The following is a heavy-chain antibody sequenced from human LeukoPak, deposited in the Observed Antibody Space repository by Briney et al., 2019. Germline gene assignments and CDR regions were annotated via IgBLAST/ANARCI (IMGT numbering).Heavy chain of an antibody. D-gene: IGHD3-3*01. J-gene: IGHJ6*02. CDR2: IYPGDSDG. CDR1: GYIFTS. CDR3: ARHSEQSFLSGMDV. V-gene: IGHV5-51*01. Sequence: GESLKISCKASGYIFTSQVSGKVLEWMGIIYPGDSDGRYNPSFQGQLTISADKSISAAYLQWSGLKASDTAMYYCARHSEQSFLSGMDVWGQGTTVTVSS.